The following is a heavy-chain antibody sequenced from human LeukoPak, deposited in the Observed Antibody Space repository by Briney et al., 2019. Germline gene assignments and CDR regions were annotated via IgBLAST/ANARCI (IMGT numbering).Heavy chain of an antibody. D-gene: IGHD3-16*02. CDR3: ARVRDDYVWGSYPPWYFDY. CDR2: INHSGGT. Sequence: PSETLSLTCAVYGGSFSGYYWSWIRQPPGKGLEWIGEINHSGGTNYNPSLKSRVTISVDTSRNQFSLKLSSVTAADTAVYYCARVRDDYVWGSYPPWYFDYWGQGTLVTVSS. V-gene: IGHV4-34*01. J-gene: IGHJ4*02. CDR1: GGSFSGYY.